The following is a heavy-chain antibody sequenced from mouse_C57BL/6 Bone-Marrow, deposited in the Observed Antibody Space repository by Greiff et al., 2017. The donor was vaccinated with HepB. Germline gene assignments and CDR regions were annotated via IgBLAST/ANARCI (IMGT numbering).Heavy chain of an antibody. J-gene: IGHJ1*03. CDR2: IDPSDSET. D-gene: IGHD2-10*01. CDR3: ARSYYGNYPHWYVDV. CDR1: GYTFTSYW. Sequence: VQLQQPGAELVRPGSSVKLSCKASGYTFTSYWMHWVKQRPIQGLEWIGNIDPSDSETHYNQKFKDKATLTVDKSSITSYMQLRRLTSEDSAVYDCARSYYGNYPHWYVDVWGTGTTVTVSS. V-gene: IGHV1-52*01.